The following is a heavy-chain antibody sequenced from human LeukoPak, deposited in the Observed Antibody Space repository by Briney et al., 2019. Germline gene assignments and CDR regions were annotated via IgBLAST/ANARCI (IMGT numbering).Heavy chain of an antibody. Sequence: SVKVSCKASGGTFSSYAISWVRQAPGQGLEWMGGIIPIFGTANYAQKFQGRVTITADESTSTAYMELSSLRSEDTAVYYCAGGRYSSSCYQYWGQGTLVTVSS. V-gene: IGHV1-69*01. J-gene: IGHJ4*02. CDR2: IIPIFGTA. CDR3: AGGRYSSSCYQY. CDR1: GGTFSSYA. D-gene: IGHD6-13*01.